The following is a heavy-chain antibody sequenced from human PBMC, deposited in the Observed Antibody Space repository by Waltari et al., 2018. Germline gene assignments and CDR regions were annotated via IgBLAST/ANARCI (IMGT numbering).Heavy chain of an antibody. V-gene: IGHV3-7*01. Sequence: EVQLVESWGGLVQPGGSLRLSGAASGFPFSNFYMARVRQAPGKGPEVVANIKHDGSDRNYVDSVKGRFTISRDNAKNSLYLQMNSLRAEDSAVYYCARDWLGSLDYWGQGTLVTVSS. CDR3: ARDWLGSLDY. D-gene: IGHD5-12*01. CDR2: IKHDGSDR. CDR1: GFPFSNFY. J-gene: IGHJ4*02.